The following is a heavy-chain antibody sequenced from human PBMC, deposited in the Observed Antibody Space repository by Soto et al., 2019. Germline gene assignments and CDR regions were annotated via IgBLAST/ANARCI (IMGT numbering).Heavy chain of an antibody. CDR3: TXXXPYYYASRMDV. Sequence: QLVESGGGLVQPGGSLRLSCAASGLTVSSNYMTWVRLRPGKGLEWVSVIHSGGDTYYANSVKGRFTISRHDSGNTXXXXXXXXXXXXXXXXXXTXXXPYYYASRMDVWGQGTTVTVSS. CDR1: GLTVSSNY. CDR2: IHSGGDT. V-gene: IGHV3-53*04. J-gene: IGHJ6*02. D-gene: IGHD3-10*01.